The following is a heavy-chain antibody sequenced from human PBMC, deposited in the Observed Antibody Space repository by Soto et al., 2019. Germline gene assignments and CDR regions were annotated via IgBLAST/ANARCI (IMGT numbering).Heavy chain of an antibody. D-gene: IGHD3-16*02. CDR2: ISGSGGST. CDR1: GFTLSSYA. V-gene: IGHV3-23*01. Sequence: GGSLRLSCAASGFTLSSYAMSWVRQAPGKGLEWVSAISGSGGSTYYADSVKGRFTISRDNSKNTLYLQMNSLRAEDTAVYYCAKDGTYDYIWGSYRPIDYWGQGTLVTVSS. CDR3: AKDGTYDYIWGSYRPIDY. J-gene: IGHJ4*02.